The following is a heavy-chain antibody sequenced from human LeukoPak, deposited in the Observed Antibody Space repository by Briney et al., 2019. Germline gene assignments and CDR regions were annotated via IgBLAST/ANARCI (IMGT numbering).Heavy chain of an antibody. Sequence: SGESLKISCKGPGYSFTSYWIGWVRQMPGKGLEWMGIIYPGDSDTRYSPSFQGQVTISADKSISTAYLQWSSLKASDTAMYYCARSLGYCSRTSCYPHTDYYYGMDVWGQGTTVTVSS. V-gene: IGHV5-51*01. CDR2: IYPGDSDT. CDR3: ARSLGYCSRTSCYPHTDYYYGMDV. D-gene: IGHD2-2*01. J-gene: IGHJ6*02. CDR1: GYSFTSYW.